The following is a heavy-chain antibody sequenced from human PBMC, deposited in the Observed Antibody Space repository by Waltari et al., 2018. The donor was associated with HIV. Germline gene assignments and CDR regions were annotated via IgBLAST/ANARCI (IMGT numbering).Heavy chain of an antibody. J-gene: IGHJ6*02. V-gene: IGHV3-53*02. CDR2: IYSGVST. Sequence: EVQLVETGGGLIQPGGSLRLSCAASGFTVSSNYMSGIRQAPGKGVGWVSVIYSGVSTYYADSVKGRFTISRDNSKNTLDLQMNSLRAEDKAVYYCARNTYGSGSDLDYYGMDVWGQGTTVTVSS. CDR1: GFTVSSNY. D-gene: IGHD3-10*01. CDR3: ARNTYGSGSDLDYYGMDV.